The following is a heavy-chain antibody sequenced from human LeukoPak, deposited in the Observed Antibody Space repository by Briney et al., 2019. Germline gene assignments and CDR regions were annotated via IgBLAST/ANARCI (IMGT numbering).Heavy chain of an antibody. CDR1: GYTFTGYY. D-gene: IGHD3-22*01. V-gene: IGHV1-18*04. CDR3: ARERYYDSTRRAYYYYYIDV. Sequence: GASVKVSCKASGYTFTGYYMHWVRQAPGQGLEWMGWISAYNGNTNYAQKLQGRVTMTTDTSTSIAYMELRSLSSDDTAVYYCARERYYDSTRRAYYYYYIDVWGKGTTVTVSS. CDR2: ISAYNGNT. J-gene: IGHJ6*03.